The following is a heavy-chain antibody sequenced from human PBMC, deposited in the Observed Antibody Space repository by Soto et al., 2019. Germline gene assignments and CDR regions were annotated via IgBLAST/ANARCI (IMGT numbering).Heavy chain of an antibody. Sequence: EVQLLESGGGLVQPGGSLRLSCAASGFTFSSYAMSWVRQAPGKGLEWVSAISGSGGSTYYADSVKGRFTISRDNSKNTLYLQMNSLRAEDTAVYCCAKTSTVIAAAGTQYFQHWGQGTLVTVSS. D-gene: IGHD6-13*01. CDR3: AKTSTVIAAAGTQYFQH. V-gene: IGHV3-23*01. CDR1: GFTFSSYA. J-gene: IGHJ1*01. CDR2: ISGSGGST.